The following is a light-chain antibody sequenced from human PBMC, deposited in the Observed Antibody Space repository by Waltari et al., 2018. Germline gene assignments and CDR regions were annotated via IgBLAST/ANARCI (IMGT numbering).Light chain of an antibody. CDR3: QQYYSTPIT. CDR2: GAS. V-gene: IGKV4-1*01. Sequence: DIVMTQSPDSLAVSLGERATINCKSSQSVLYSSNNKNYLAWYQQKPGQPPKLLIYGASTRESGVPDRFSGSGSGTDFTLTINSLQAEDVAVYYCQQYYSTPITFGQGTRLEIK. CDR1: QSVLYSSNNKNY. J-gene: IGKJ5*01.